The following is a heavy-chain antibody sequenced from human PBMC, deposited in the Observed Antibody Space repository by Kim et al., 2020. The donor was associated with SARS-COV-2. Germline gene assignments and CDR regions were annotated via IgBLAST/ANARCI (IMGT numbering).Heavy chain of an antibody. CDR3: AKGSVSYWDAFDI. V-gene: IGHV3-9*01. Sequence: GGSLRLSCAASGFTFGDYAMHWVRQAPGKGLEWVSGISWNSGSIGYADSVKGRFTISRDNAKNSLYLQMNSLRAEDTALYYCAKGSVSYWDAFDIWGQGTMVTVSS. D-gene: IGHD1-26*01. J-gene: IGHJ3*02. CDR2: ISWNSGSI. CDR1: GFTFGDYA.